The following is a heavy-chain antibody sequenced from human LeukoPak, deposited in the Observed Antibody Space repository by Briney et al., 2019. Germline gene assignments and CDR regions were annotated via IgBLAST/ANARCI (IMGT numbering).Heavy chain of an antibody. J-gene: IGHJ4*02. CDR2: ISGSGGST. V-gene: IGHV3-23*01. D-gene: IGHD2-15*01. CDR3: AKVTVTMAATGDY. CDR1: GFIFNNYD. Sequence: GRSLRLSCVVSGFIFNNYDMSWVRQAPGKGLEWVSAISGSGGSTYYADSVKGRFTISRDNSKNTLYPQMNSLRVEDTAIYYCAKVTVTMAATGDYWGQGTLVTVSS.